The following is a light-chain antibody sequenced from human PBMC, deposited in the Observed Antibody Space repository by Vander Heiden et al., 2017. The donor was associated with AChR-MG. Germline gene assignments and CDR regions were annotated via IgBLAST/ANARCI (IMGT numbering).Light chain of an antibody. CDR2: GAS. CDR3: QQYGSSPGIT. J-gene: IGKJ5*01. V-gene: IGKV3-20*01. Sequence: EIVLTQSPGTLSLSQGERATLSCRASQSVSSGYLAWYQQKPGQAPRRLIYGASSRATGIPDRFSGSGSGTDFTLTISRLEPEDFAVYYCQQYGSSPGITFGQGTRLEIK. CDR1: QSVSSGY.